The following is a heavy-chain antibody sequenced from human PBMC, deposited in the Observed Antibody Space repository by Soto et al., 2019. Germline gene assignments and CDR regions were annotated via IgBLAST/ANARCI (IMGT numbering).Heavy chain of an antibody. CDR1: GGSMTGYF. CDR3: ARTHWVSGTEY. J-gene: IGHJ4*02. Sequence: QVQLQESGPGLVKPSETLSLTCTVSGGSMTGYFWSWIRQPAGKALEWIGPVYTSGNTDYNPSLASRITMAVDTSKRQFSLKVKSVTAADTAVYYCARTHWVSGTEYWGQGILVTVSS. D-gene: IGHD6-19*01. CDR2: VYTSGNT. V-gene: IGHV4-4*07.